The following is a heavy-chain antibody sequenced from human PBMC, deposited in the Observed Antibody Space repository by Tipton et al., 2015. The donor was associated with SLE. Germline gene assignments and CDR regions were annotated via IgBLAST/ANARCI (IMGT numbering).Heavy chain of an antibody. V-gene: IGHV5-51*01. CDR2: IYPGDPDT. CDR1: GYRFTSHW. J-gene: IGHJ4*02. Sequence: QLVQSGAEVKEPGESLKISCKDSGYRFTSHWIAWVRQMPGKGLERMGIIYPGDPDTRYSPSFRGQVIISTDKSSSTAYLQWSSLKASDTAMYDCARLITVGAKEARGFDYWGQGTLVTVSS. D-gene: IGHD4/OR15-4a*01. CDR3: ARLITVGAKEARGFDY.